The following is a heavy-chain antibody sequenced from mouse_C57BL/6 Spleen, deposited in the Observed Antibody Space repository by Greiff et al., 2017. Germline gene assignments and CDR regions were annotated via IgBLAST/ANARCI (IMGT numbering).Heavy chain of an antibody. V-gene: IGHV5-16*01. CDR2: INYDGSST. CDR1: GFTFSDYY. J-gene: IGHJ4*01. Sequence: EVKVVESEGGLVQPGSSMKLSCTASGFTFSDYYMAWVRQVPEKGLEWVANINYDGSSTYYLDSLKSRFIISRDNAKNILYLQMSSLKSEDTATYYCARDPDGYDGAMDYWGQGTSVTVSS. CDR3: ARDPDGYDGAMDY. D-gene: IGHD2-2*01.